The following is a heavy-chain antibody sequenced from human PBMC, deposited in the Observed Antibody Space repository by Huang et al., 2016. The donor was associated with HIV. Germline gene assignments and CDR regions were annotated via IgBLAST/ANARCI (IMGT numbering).Heavy chain of an antibody. Sequence: EVQLVESGGGLVQPGGSLRLSCVASEFSFSTYWMMWLRQVTGKGLEVVASIREDIGQKDYLDAVQGRFIISRDNPKNSLYLQMNNVRAEDAGVYYCACDPFIKAFDLWGQGTLVTVSS. J-gene: IGHJ3*01. CDR2: IREDIGQK. CDR3: ACDPFIKAFDL. V-gene: IGHV3-7*01. CDR1: EFSFSTYW.